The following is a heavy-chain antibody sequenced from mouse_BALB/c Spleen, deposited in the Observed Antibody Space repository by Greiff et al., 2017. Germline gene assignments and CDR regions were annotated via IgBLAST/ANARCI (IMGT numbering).Heavy chain of an antibody. CDR3: ASNLGDRYGAMDY. J-gene: IGHJ4*01. Sequence: VQLQQSGAELVKPGASVKLSCTASGFNIKDTYMHWVKQRPEQGLEWIGRIDPANGNTKYDPKFQGKATITADTSSNTAYLQLSSLTSEDTAVYYCASNLGDRYGAMDYWGQGTSVTVSS. CDR1: GFNIKDTY. D-gene: IGHD2-14*01. CDR2: IDPANGNT. V-gene: IGHV14-3*02.